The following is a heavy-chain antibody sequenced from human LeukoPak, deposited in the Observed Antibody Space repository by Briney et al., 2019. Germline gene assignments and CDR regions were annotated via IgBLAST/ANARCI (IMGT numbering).Heavy chain of an antibody. CDR1: GGSISSYY. CDR3: ARHFRIAAAGTITRNYYYGMDV. J-gene: IGHJ6*02. D-gene: IGHD6-13*01. Sequence: SETLSLTCTVSGGSISSYYWSWIRQPPGKGLEWIGYTYYSGSTNYNPSLKSRVTISVDTSKNQFSLKLSSVTAADTAVYYCARHFRIAAAGTITRNYYYGMDVWGQGTTVTVSS. V-gene: IGHV4-59*08. CDR2: TYYSGST.